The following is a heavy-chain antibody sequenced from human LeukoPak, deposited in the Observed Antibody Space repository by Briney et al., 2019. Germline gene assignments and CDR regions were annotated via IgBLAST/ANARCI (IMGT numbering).Heavy chain of an antibody. J-gene: IGHJ4*01. D-gene: IGHD5-18*01. CDR2: ICPGDSDT. V-gene: IGHV5-51*01. Sequence: GESPKISCKGSGYSFTSYWIGWVRQMPGKGLEWMGIICPGDSDTRYSPSFQGQVTISADKSISTAYLQWSSLKASDTAMYYCARQTPVDTAMVTSMDYWGQGTLVTVSS. CDR3: ARQTPVDTAMVTSMDY. CDR1: GYSFTSYW.